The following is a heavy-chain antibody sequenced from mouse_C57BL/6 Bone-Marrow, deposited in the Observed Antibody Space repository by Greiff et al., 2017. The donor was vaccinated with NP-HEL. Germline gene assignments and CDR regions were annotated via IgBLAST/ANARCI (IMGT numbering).Heavy chain of an antibody. V-gene: IGHV1-64*01. CDR2: IHPNSGST. D-gene: IGHD1-1*01. CDR3: ARSTVVATKGYYYARDD. J-gene: IGHJ4*01. CDR1: GYTFTSYW. Sequence: QVQLQQPGAELVKPGASVKLSCKASGYTFTSYWMHWVKQRPGQGLEWIGMIHPNSGSTNYNEKFKSKATLTVDKSSSTAYMQLSSLTSEDSAVYYCARSTVVATKGYYYARDDWGQGTSVTVSS.